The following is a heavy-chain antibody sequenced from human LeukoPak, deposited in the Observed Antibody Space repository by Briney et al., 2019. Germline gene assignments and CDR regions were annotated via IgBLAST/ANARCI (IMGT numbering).Heavy chain of an antibody. CDR2: IDWDDDK. Sequence: SGPTLVNPTQTLTLTCTFSGFSLSTSGVCVSWIRQPPGKALEWLARIDWDDDKYYSTSLKTRLTISKDTSKNQVVLIMTNMDPVDTATYYCARIYSSGWSNDYWGQGTLVTASS. J-gene: IGHJ4*02. D-gene: IGHD6-19*01. CDR3: ARIYSSGWSNDY. CDR1: GFSLSTSGVC. V-gene: IGHV2-70*11.